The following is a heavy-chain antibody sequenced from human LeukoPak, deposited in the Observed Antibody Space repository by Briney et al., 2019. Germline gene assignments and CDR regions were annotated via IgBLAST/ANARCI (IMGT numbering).Heavy chain of an antibody. D-gene: IGHD3-22*01. Sequence: GGSLRLACAASGFTSTDHYMGWVRQAPGKGREWVGRTRNKANSYSTEYAASVKGRFTISRDDSKNLLYLQMNSLKPEDTAVYYCTRVGSGYAFDIWGQGTMVTVSS. CDR2: TRNKANSYST. V-gene: IGHV3-72*01. CDR3: TRVGSGYAFDI. CDR1: GFTSTDHY. J-gene: IGHJ3*02.